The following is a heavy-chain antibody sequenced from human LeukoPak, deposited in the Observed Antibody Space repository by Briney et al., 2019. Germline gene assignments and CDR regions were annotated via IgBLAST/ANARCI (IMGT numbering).Heavy chain of an antibody. Sequence: GGSLRLSCAASGFSFSSYAMSWVRQAPGKGLEWVSAISGSGGSTYYADSVKGRFTISRDNSKNTLYLQMNSLRAEDTAVYYCAKGGYFDWFQYQAAFDYWGQGTLVTVSS. V-gene: IGHV3-23*01. D-gene: IGHD3-9*01. J-gene: IGHJ4*02. CDR2: ISGSGGST. CDR1: GFSFSSYA. CDR3: AKGGYFDWFQYQAAFDY.